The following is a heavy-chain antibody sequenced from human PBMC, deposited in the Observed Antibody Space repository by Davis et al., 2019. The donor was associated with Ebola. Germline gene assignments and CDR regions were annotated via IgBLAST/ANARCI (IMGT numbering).Heavy chain of an antibody. CDR3: ARRSEEELDY. J-gene: IGHJ4*02. D-gene: IGHD1-7*01. CDR2: ITGSGGSR. CDR1: GFTSSNYA. V-gene: IGHV3-23*01. Sequence: GGSLRLSCAASGFTSSNYAMSWVRQAPGKGLEWVSSITGSGGSRYHADSVKGRFTISRDNAKNSLYLQMNSLRDEDTAVYYCARRSEEELDYWGQGTLVTVSS.